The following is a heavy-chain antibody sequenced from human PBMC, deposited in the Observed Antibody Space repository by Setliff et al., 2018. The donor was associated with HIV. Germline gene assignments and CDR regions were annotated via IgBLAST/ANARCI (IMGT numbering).Heavy chain of an antibody. CDR1: GYTFTGYY. CDR2: INPNSGGT. D-gene: IGHD3-22*01. CDR3: ARVAYLWGTMIVVAHDY. Sequence: ASVKVSCKASGYTFTGYYMHWVRQAPGQGLEWMGWINPNSGGTNYAQQFQGRVTMTRDTSTSTVYMELNSLRSEDAAVYYCARVAYLWGTMIVVAHDYWGQGTLVTVSS. V-gene: IGHV1-2*02. J-gene: IGHJ4*02.